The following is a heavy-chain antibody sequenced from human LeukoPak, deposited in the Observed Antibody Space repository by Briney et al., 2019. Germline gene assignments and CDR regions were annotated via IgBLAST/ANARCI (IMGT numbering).Heavy chain of an antibody. J-gene: IGHJ5*02. CDR3: ARQGITMVRGKYNWFDP. V-gene: IGHV4-34*01. D-gene: IGHD3-10*01. CDR1: GGSFSGYY. Sequence: PSETLSLTCAVYGGSFSGYYWSWIRQPPGKGLEWIGEINHSGSTNYNPSLKSRVTISVDTSKNQFSLKLSSVTAADTAVYYCARQGITMVRGKYNWFDPWGQGTLVTVSS. CDR2: INHSGST.